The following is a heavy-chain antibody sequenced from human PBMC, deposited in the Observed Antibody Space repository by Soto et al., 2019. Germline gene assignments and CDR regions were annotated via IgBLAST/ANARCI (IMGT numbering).Heavy chain of an antibody. CDR2: ISSSGSTI. CDR3: ARTLFEVAVAGMRYFDY. CDR1: GFTFSVYY. D-gene: IGHD6-19*01. V-gene: IGHV3-11*01. J-gene: IGHJ4*02. Sequence: PGGSLRLSCAASGFTFSVYYMSWIRQAPGKGLEWVSYISSSGSTIYYADSVKGRFTISRDNAKNSLYLQMNSLRAEDTAVYYCARTLFEVAVAGMRYFDYWGKGTLVTVSS.